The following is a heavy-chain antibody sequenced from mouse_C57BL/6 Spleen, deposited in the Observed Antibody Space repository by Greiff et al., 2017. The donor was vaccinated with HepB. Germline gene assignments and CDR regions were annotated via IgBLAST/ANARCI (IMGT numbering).Heavy chain of an antibody. Sequence: DVMLVESGEGLVKPGGSLKLSCAASGFTFSSYAMSWVRQTPEKRLEWVAYISSGGDYIYYADTVKGRFTISRDNARNTLYLQMSSLKSEDTAMYYCTRDGGNYGTGYFDVWGTGTTVTVSS. V-gene: IGHV5-9-1*02. J-gene: IGHJ1*03. D-gene: IGHD2-1*01. CDR1: GFTFSSYA. CDR2: ISSGGDYI. CDR3: TRDGGNYGTGYFDV.